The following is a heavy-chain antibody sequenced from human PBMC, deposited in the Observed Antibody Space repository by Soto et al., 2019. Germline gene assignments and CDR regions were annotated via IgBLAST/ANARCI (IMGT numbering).Heavy chain of an antibody. CDR3: ARDGTHLVVMVAAPFDY. Sequence: QVQLVESGGGIVQPGRSLRLSCAASGFTFSSYSMHWVRQAPGKGLEWVAVISDDGGNKYYADSVKGRFSISRDNSKSTMYLQMKTLGAEETAVYYCARDGTHLVVMVAAPFDYWGQGTLVTVSS. J-gene: IGHJ4*02. CDR1: GFTFSSYS. D-gene: IGHD2-15*01. CDR2: ISDDGGNK. V-gene: IGHV3-30-3*01.